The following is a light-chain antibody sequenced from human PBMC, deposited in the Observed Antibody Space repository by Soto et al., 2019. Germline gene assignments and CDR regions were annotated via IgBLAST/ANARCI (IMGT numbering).Light chain of an antibody. CDR1: QGITNY. CDR3: QRLGGYPLS. Sequence: IQLTQSPSSLSASVGDRVTITCRASQGITNYLAWDQQKPGKAPELLIYGASSLERGVPSRISGSGSGTNFTITISSVQPEDSASYNCQRLGGYPLSFGGGTKVESK. J-gene: IGKJ4*01. V-gene: IGKV1-9*01. CDR2: GAS.